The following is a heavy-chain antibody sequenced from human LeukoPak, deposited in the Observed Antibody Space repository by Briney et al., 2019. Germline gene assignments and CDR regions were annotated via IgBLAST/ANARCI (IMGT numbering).Heavy chain of an antibody. CDR3: ARVRLDYDFWSGGLDY. Sequence: PGGSLRLSCAASGFTFSSYSMNWVRQAPGKGLEWASSISSSSSYIYYADSVKGRFTISRDNAKNSLYLQMNSLRAEDTAVYYCARVRLDYDFWSGGLDYWGQGTLVTVSS. CDR2: ISSSSSYI. V-gene: IGHV3-21*01. D-gene: IGHD3-3*01. CDR1: GFTFSSYS. J-gene: IGHJ4*02.